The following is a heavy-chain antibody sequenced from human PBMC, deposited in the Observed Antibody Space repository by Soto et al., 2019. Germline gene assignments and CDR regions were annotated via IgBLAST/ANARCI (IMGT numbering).Heavy chain of an antibody. CDR2: IYSGGST. D-gene: IGHD3-3*01. Sequence: QAPGKGLELVSVIYSGGSTYYADSVKGRFTISRDNSKNTLYLQMNSLRAEDTAVYYCARDRLDLEWLPNPNYYYYLYRRGKGTTLTVSS. V-gene: IGHV3-66*01. CDR3: ARDRLDLEWLPNPNYYYYLYR. J-gene: IGHJ6*03.